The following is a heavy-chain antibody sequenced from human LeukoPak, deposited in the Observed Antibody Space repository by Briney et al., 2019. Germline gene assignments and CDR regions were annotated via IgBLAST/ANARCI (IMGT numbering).Heavy chain of an antibody. CDR3: AKSRIGPDGYNYKYYYGMDV. J-gene: IGHJ6*02. CDR2: IKQDGSEK. D-gene: IGHD5-24*01. V-gene: IGHV3-7*03. CDR1: GFTFSSFW. Sequence: GGSLRLSCAASGFTFSSFWMTWVRQAPGKGLEWVANIKQDGSEKYYVDSVKGRFTISRDNSKSTLYLQMNSLRAEDTAVYYCAKSRIGPDGYNYKYYYGMDVWGQGTTVTVSS.